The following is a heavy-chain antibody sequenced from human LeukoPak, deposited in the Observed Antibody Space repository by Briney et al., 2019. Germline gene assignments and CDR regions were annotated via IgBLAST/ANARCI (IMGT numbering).Heavy chain of an antibody. Sequence: PGGSLRLSCAASGFTFSSYAMSWVRQAPGKGLEWVSAISGSGGSTYYADSVKGRFTISRDNSKNTLYLQMNSLRAEDTAVYYCASGCPERAPAQDYYYGMDVWGQGTSVTVSS. CDR3: ASGCPERAPAQDYYYGMDV. CDR2: ISGSGGST. CDR1: GFTFSSYA. V-gene: IGHV3-23*01. J-gene: IGHJ6*02. D-gene: IGHD1-1*01.